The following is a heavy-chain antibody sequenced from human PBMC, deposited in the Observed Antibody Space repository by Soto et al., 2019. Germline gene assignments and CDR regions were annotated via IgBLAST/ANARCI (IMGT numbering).Heavy chain of an antibody. Sequence: GESLKISCRTSGYRFTSHWIAWVRQMPGKGLEWMGIIFPSDSDTGYSPSFQGQVTISADRSTSTVFLQWASLKASDTAVYFCARKDKSGYFNWFDPWGQGTLVTVSS. V-gene: IGHV5-51*01. CDR3: ARKDKSGYFNWFDP. CDR2: IFPSDSDT. D-gene: IGHD3-22*01. J-gene: IGHJ5*02. CDR1: GYRFTSHW.